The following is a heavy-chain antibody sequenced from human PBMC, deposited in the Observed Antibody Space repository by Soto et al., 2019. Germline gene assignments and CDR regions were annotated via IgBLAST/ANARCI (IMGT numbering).Heavy chain of an antibody. CDR2: INPSGGST. CDR1: GYTFTNYY. Sequence: QVQLVQSGAEVKKPGASVKVSCEASGYTFTNYYIHWVRQAPGQGLEWMAVINPSGGSTRYAQKFQGRVTMTRDTSTSTVYMELSSLRSEDTAVYYCAKTYGFLGGYYFEYWGQGTLVTVSS. CDR3: AKTYGFLGGYYFEY. J-gene: IGHJ4*02. D-gene: IGHD3-16*01. V-gene: IGHV1-46*01.